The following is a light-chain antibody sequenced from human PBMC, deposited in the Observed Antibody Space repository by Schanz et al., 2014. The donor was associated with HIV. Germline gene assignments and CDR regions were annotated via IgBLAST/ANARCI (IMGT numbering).Light chain of an antibody. CDR1: QDISNY. CDR3: QHFDSLPIT. Sequence: DIQMTQSPSSLSASVGVRVTITCQASQDISNYLNWYQQKPGKAPKLLIYDASNLETGVPSRFSGGGSGTDFTFTITSLQPEDYATYFCQHFDSLPITFGQGTRLEIK. CDR2: DAS. J-gene: IGKJ5*01. V-gene: IGKV1-33*01.